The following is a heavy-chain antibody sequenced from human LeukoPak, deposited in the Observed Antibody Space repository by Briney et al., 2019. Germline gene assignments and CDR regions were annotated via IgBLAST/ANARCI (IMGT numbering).Heavy chain of an antibody. J-gene: IGHJ4*02. V-gene: IGHV3-48*03. CDR1: GFTFSSYE. CDR3: AKGSQLLDFG. D-gene: IGHD1-1*01. Sequence: GGSLRLSCAASGFTFSSYEMNWVRQAPGKGLEWVSYISSSGSTIYYADSVKGRFTISRDNSKNTVYLQMNSLRAEYTAKYYCAKGSQLLDFGWGQGALVTVSS. CDR2: ISSSGSTI.